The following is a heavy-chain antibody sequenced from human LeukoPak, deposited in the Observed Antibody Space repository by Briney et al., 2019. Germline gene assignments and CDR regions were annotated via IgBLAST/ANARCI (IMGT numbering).Heavy chain of an antibody. Sequence: PSETLSLTCAVYGGSFSGYYWNWIRQPPGKGLEWIGEINHSGSTNYNPSLKSRVTISVDTSTNQFSLKLSSVTAAETAVYYCARGTGIVATIDTPPFDYWGQGTLVTVSS. J-gene: IGHJ4*02. CDR1: GGSFSGYY. D-gene: IGHD5-12*01. V-gene: IGHV4-34*01. CDR3: ARGTGIVATIDTPPFDY. CDR2: INHSGST.